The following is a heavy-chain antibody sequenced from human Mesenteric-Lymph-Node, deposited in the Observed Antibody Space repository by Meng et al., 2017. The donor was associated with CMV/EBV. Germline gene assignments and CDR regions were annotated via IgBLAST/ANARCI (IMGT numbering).Heavy chain of an antibody. CDR1: GFTFSDYY. J-gene: IGHJ4*02. Sequence: GGSLRLSCAASGFTFSDYYMSWFRQAPGKGLEWVAYISSSGNTRYYADSVKGRFTISRDNAKNTLSLQMNSLRAEDTAVYYCARDSGYGSGWGLDYWGQGTLVTVSS. V-gene: IGHV3-11*04. CDR3: ARDSGYGSGWGLDY. D-gene: IGHD6-19*01. CDR2: ISSSGNTR.